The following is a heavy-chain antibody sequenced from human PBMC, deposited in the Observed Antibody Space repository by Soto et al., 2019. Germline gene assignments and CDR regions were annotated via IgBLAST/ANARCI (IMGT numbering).Heavy chain of an antibody. J-gene: IGHJ4*02. V-gene: IGHV1-18*01. CDR1: GYTFTSYG. D-gene: IGHD2-15*01. CDR3: AREASVYCSGGRCYQFDY. Sequence: ASVKVSCKASGYTFTSYGISWVRQAPGQGLEWMGWISAYNGNTNYAQKLQGRVTMTTDTSTSTAYMELRSLRSDDTAVYYCAREASVYCSGGRCYQFDYWGQGTPAPVSS. CDR2: ISAYNGNT.